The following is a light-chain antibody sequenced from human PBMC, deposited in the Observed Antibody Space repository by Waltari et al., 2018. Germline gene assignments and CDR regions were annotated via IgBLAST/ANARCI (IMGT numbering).Light chain of an antibody. V-gene: IGKV3-11*01. CDR1: QRVSHY. J-gene: IGKJ1*01. CDR2: DAS. Sequence: EIVLTQSPATLSLSPGGRATLSCRASQRVSHYLAWYQQKPGQAPRLLLYDASNRATGIPARFSGTGSGTDFTLTISSLEPEDFAVYYCQQRSSWPWTFGQGTKVEI. CDR3: QQRSSWPWT.